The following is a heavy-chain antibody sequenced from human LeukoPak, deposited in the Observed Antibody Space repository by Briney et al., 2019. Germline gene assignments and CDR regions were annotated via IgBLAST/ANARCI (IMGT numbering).Heavy chain of an antibody. Sequence: ASVKVSCKASGYTFTDCYIHWVRQAPGQGLEWMGWINPNSGGTNYAQNFQGRVTMTRDTSISTVYMELSRLQSDDTAVFYCARDRLRLGYERTDWFDPWGQGTLVTVSS. D-gene: IGHD2-15*01. V-gene: IGHV1-2*02. J-gene: IGHJ5*02. CDR3: ARDRLRLGYERTDWFDP. CDR1: GYTFTDCY. CDR2: INPNSGGT.